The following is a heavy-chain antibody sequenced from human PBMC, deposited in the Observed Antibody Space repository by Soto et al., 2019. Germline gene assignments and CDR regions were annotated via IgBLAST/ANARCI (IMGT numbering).Heavy chain of an antibody. CDR2: IWYDGSNK. J-gene: IGHJ6*03. D-gene: IGHD3-3*01. CDR1: GFTFSSYG. Sequence: GGSLRLSCAASGFTFSSYGMHWVRQAPGKGLEWVAVIWYDGSNKYYADSVKGRFTISRDNSKNTLYLQMNSLRAEDTAVYYCALGAISSHMDVWGKGTTVTVSS. CDR3: ALGAISSHMDV. V-gene: IGHV3-33*01.